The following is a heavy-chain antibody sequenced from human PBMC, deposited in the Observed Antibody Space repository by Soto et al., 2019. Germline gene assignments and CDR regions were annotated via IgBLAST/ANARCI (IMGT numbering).Heavy chain of an antibody. V-gene: IGHV3-53*02. CDR3: GRDFTS. CDR1: GFIVSRNY. Sequence: EVQLVETGGGLIQPGGSLTLSCSASGFIVSRNYMSWVRQGPGKGPEWVSIIHAGGNSFFADAVKGRFTISTDTSKNTLNLHMNVRKVEDTAVYYCGRDFTSWGQGTLVTVSS. J-gene: IGHJ4*02. CDR2: IHAGGNS.